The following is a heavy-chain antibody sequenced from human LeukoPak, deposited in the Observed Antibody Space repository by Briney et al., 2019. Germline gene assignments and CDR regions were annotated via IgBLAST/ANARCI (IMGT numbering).Heavy chain of an antibody. CDR2: IIPILGIA. V-gene: IGHV1-69*04. CDR1: GGTFSSYA. D-gene: IGHD6-13*01. CDR3: ARDVGSSRWYGGWFDP. Sequence: GASVKVSCKASGGTFSSYAISWVRQAPGQGLEWMGRIIPILGIANYAQKFQGRVTITADKSTSTAYMELSSLRSEDTAVYYCARDVGSSRWYGGWFDPWGQGTLVTVSS. J-gene: IGHJ5*02.